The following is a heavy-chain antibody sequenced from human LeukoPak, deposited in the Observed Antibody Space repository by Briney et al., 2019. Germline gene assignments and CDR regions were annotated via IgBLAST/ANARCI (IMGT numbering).Heavy chain of an antibody. CDR2: ISSGSRII. D-gene: IGHD1-26*01. CDR3: ARNPAGIGDY. J-gene: IGHJ4*02. CDR1: GFTFSAYN. V-gene: IGHV3-48*02. Sequence: GGSLRLSCAASGFTFSAYNMNWVRQAPGKGLEWVSFISSGSRIIYYADSVKGRFTVSRDNAKNSLYLQMNSLRDEDTAVYYCARNPAGIGDYWGQGTLVTVSS.